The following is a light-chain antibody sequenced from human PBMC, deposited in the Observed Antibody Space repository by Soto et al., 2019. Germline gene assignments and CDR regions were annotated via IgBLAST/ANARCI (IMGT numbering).Light chain of an antibody. J-gene: IGKJ1*01. V-gene: IGKV3-15*01. CDR1: QNIYYN. CDR2: RAS. Sequence: ILMTQSPATVSVSPGESATLSCRASQNIYYNVAWYQQRPGQAPRLLIYRASTRAPGVPARFSGSGSGTDFTLKISSLQPEDFTVYYGLQYHNLWAFVKGPKVDIX. CDR3: LQYHNLWA.